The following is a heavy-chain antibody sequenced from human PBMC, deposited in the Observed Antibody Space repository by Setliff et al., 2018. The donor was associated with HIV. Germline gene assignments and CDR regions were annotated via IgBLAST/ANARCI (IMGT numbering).Heavy chain of an antibody. D-gene: IGHD6-19*01. Sequence: GASVKVSCKASGYTFTGYYMHWVRQDPGQGLEWMGWINPNSGGTNYAQKFQGWVTMTRDTSISTAYMELSRLRSDDTAVYYCARTSSYSSGWSAKYAFDIWGQGTMVTVSS. CDR3: ARTSSYSSGWSAKYAFDI. J-gene: IGHJ3*02. CDR2: INPNSGGT. CDR1: GYTFTGYY. V-gene: IGHV1-2*04.